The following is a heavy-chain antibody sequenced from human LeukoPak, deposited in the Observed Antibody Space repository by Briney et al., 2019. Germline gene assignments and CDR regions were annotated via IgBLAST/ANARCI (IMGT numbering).Heavy chain of an antibody. V-gene: IGHV4-38-2*02. CDR2: VFHRGTT. D-gene: IGHD3-10*01. CDR1: GYSTTSAFY. CDR3: VRDGYYGSGSPGWFGP. Sequence: PQALSLTSTVSGYSTTSAFYWGWIRVPPGKGLEWIGSVFHRGTTYYISSTKCRVNTSIDTSKNQFSVTLNSLTVEDSAMYYCVRDGYYGSGSPGWFGPWGPGTLVIVSA. J-gene: IGHJ5*02.